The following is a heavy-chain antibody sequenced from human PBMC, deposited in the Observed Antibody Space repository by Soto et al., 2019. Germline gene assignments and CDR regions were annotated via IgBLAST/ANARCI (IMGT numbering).Heavy chain of an antibody. CDR2: ISGGSSSI. V-gene: IGHV3-48*01. CDR1: GFAFSSYS. D-gene: IGHD3-22*01. Sequence: EVQLVESGGDLVQPGGSLRLSCAASGFAFSSYSMIWVRQTPGKGLEWISYISGGSSSIYYADSVKGRFTISRDNAKKSQYLQLNSLRVADEAVYYCARDDYCDRGGAYWGQGTLVTVSS. J-gene: IGHJ4*02. CDR3: ARDDYCDRGGAY.